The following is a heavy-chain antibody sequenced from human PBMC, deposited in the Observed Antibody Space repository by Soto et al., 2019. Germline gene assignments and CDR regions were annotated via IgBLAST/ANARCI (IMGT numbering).Heavy chain of an antibody. CDR1: GFTFDDYV. CDR3: TTGLSSLFYLDS. CDR2: ISWNGGNK. J-gene: IGHJ4*02. Sequence: EVQLVESGGGLVQPGRSLRLSCAASGFTFDDYVMHWVRQAPGKALEWVSGISWNGGNKDYADSVRGRFTISRDNARNSLYLQMDSLRPEDTALYYCTTGLSSLFYLDSWGQRTLVTVSS. D-gene: IGHD6-13*01. V-gene: IGHV3-9*01.